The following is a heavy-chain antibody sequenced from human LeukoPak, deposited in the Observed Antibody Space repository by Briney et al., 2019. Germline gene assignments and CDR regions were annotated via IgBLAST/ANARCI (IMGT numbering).Heavy chain of an antibody. D-gene: IGHD2-2*02. CDR3: AKRDCGSSRCYTIDY. CDR2: FVGTSAQ. CDR1: GFRFSGYT. J-gene: IGHJ4*02. Sequence: GGSLRLSCAASGFRFSGYTMNWVRQAPGKGLEWVSAFVGTSAQVYADSVKGRFTISRDNSKDTLYLEMNSLRAEDTAVYYCAKRDCGSSRCYTIDYWGQGTLVTVSS. V-gene: IGHV3-23*01.